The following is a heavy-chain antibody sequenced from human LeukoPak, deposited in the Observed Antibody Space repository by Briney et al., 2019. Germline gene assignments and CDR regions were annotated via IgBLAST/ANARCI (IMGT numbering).Heavy chain of an antibody. CDR3: ARRSGYCYGMDV. D-gene: IGHD3-10*01. CDR1: GGSISSYY. V-gene: IGHV4-59*08. J-gene: IGHJ6*02. CDR2: IYYSGST. Sequence: PSETLSLTCTVSGGSISSYYWSWIRQPPGKGLEWIGYIYYSGSTSYNPSLKSRVIISVDTSKNQFSLKLSSVTAADTAVYYCARRSGYCYGMDVWGQGTTVTVSS.